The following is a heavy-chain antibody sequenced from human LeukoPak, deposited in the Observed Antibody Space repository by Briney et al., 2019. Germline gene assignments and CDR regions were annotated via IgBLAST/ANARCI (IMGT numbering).Heavy chain of an antibody. J-gene: IGHJ4*02. CDR1: GGSFSGYY. Sequence: LETLSLTCAVYGGSFSGYYWSWIRQPPGKGLEWIGEINHSGSTSYNPSLKSRVTISVDTSKNQFSLKLSSVTAADTAVYYCARGDIAATGTPFDNWGQGTLVTVSS. CDR3: ARGDIAATGTPFDN. CDR2: INHSGST. V-gene: IGHV4-34*01. D-gene: IGHD6-13*01.